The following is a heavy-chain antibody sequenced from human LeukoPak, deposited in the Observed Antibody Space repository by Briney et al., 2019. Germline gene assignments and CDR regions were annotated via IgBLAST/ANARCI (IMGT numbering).Heavy chain of an antibody. CDR1: GFSVSTGGVG. D-gene: IGHD3-22*01. J-gene: IGHJ5*02. Sequence: SGPTLVNPTQTLTLTCTFSGFSVSTGGVGVGWIRQPPGKALEWLALIYWDDDKRYSPSLKSRLTITKDTSKNQVVLTMTNMDPVDTATYYCAHSQYYDSTGDWFDPWGQGTLVTVSS. CDR3: AHSQYYDSTGDWFDP. V-gene: IGHV2-5*02. CDR2: IYWDDDK.